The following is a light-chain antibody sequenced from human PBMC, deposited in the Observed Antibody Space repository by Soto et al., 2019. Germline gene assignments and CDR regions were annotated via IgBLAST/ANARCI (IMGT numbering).Light chain of an antibody. V-gene: IGLV2-14*01. Sequence: QSVLTQPASVSGSPGQSITISCTGTSSDVGGYNSVSWYRQHPGRAPKLMIYDVSNRPSGVSNRFSGSKSGNTASLTISGLQAEDEADYYCSSYTRSSTDVFGTGTKVTVL. J-gene: IGLJ1*01. CDR3: SSYTRSSTDV. CDR1: SSDVGGYNS. CDR2: DVS.